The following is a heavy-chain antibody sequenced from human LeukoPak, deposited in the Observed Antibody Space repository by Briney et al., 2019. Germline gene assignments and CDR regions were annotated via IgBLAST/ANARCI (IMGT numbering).Heavy chain of an antibody. V-gene: IGHV3-7*01. J-gene: IGHJ4*02. CDR2: IKQDGSEK. Sequence: GGSLRLSCAASGFTFSSYWMSWVRQAPGKGLEWVANIKQDGSEKYYVDSVKGRFTISRDNAKNTLYLQMNSLRAEDTAVYYCARDRFSGIPGSFDYWGQGALVTVSS. D-gene: IGHD1-26*01. CDR1: GFTFSSYW. CDR3: ARDRFSGIPGSFDY.